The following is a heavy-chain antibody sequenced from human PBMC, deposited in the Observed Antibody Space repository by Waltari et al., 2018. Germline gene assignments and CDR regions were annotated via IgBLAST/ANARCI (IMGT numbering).Heavy chain of an antibody. CDR1: GDSVPNSGAA. CDR3: SRESWGTGWS. D-gene: IGHD6-19*01. Sequence: QVQLQQSGPGLVKPSQTLPLTCYLSGDSVPNSGAAWNWIRQSPSRGLEWLARTQYRSKWYNEYAVSVRGRITVSTDTSQNQFSLQLNSVTPDDTAVYYCSRESWGTGWSWGQGTLVTVSS. CDR2: TQYRSKWYN. J-gene: IGHJ5*02. V-gene: IGHV6-1*01.